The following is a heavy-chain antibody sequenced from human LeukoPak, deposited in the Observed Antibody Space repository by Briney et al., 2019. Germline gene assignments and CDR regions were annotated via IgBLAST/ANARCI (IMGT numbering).Heavy chain of an antibody. CDR2: MNPNSGNT. CDR3: ARATYYYGSGSYGDWFDP. CDR1: GYTFTSYD. D-gene: IGHD3-10*01. Sequence: ASVKVSCKASGYTFTSYDINWVRQAAGQGLEWMGWMNPNSGNTDYAQKFQGRATITRNTSISTAYMELSSLRSEDTAVYYCARATYYYGSGSYGDWFDPWGQGTLVTVSS. V-gene: IGHV1-8*03. J-gene: IGHJ5*02.